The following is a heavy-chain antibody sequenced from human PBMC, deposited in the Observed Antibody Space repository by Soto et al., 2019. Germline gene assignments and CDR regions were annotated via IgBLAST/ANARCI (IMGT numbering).Heavy chain of an antibody. CDR2: IIPMFGTA. CDR3: ARDLGGYYNYCFDDWGQGT. D-gene: IGHD3-3*01. CDR1: GGTFSSYA. J-gene: IGHJ4*02. V-gene: IGHV1-69*01. Sequence: QVQLVQSGAEVKKPGSSVKVSCKASGGTFSSYAISWVRQAPGQGLEWMGGIIPMFGTANYAQKFQGRVTISADEATSPAYMELRSLRSEGTALYYCARDLGGYYNYCFDDWGQGTRGQATLVTVPS.